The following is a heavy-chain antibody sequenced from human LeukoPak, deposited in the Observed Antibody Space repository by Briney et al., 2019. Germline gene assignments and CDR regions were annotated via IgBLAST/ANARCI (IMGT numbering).Heavy chain of an antibody. CDR1: GFTFSSYW. D-gene: IGHD6-13*01. CDR3: ARVKGGLYSSSWYPCFDY. V-gene: IGHV3-7*01. CDR2: IKQDGSEK. J-gene: IGHJ4*02. Sequence: GGSLRLSCAASGFTFSSYWMSWVRQAPGKGLEWVANIKQDGSEKYYVDSVKGRFTISRDNAKNSLYLQMNSLRAEDTAVYYCARVKGGLYSSSWYPCFDYWGQGTLVTVSS.